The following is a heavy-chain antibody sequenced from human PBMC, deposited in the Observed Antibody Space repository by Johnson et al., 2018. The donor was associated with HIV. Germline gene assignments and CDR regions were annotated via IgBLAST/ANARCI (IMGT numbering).Heavy chain of an antibody. V-gene: IGHV3-23*04. CDR2: ISGSGGST. Sequence: VQLVESGGGFIQPGGSLRLSCAASGFTFDDYAMSWVRQAPGKGLEWVSAISGSGGSTYYADAVQGRFTIPRDNSKNTPYLQMNRLRAEDTAVYYCAKDGGRWSYSLDIWGQGTMVTVSS. D-gene: IGHD3-16*01. J-gene: IGHJ3*02. CDR1: GFTFDDYA. CDR3: AKDGGRWSYSLDI.